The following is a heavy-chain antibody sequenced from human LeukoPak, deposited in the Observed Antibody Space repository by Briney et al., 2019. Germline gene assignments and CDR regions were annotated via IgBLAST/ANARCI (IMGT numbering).Heavy chain of an antibody. V-gene: IGHV3-73*01. CDR1: GFTFSGSA. J-gene: IGHJ4*02. CDR3: TRLNYDTLTLGY. CDR2: IRSKANSYAT. D-gene: IGHD3-9*01. Sequence: GGSLKLSCAASGFTFSGSAMHWVRQASGKGLEWVGRIRSKANSYATAYAASVKGRFTISRDDSKNTAYLQMNSLKTGDTAVYYCTRLNYDTLTLGYWGQGTLVTVSS.